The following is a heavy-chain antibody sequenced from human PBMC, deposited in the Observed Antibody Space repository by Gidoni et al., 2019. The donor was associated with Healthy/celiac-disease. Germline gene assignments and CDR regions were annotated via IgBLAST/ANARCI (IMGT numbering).Heavy chain of an antibody. J-gene: IGHJ4*02. CDR2: ISSKAYCGKT. CDR3: TRECSSTSCYGY. V-gene: IGHV3-49*03. D-gene: IGHD2-2*01. CDR1: AFTFGDYA. Sequence: EVQLVECGGGLLQPGRSLRLSCPASAFTFGDYAMSCFRQAPGKGLEWVGFISSKAYCGKTEYATSVKGRFIISRDDSKSIADLQMNSLKTEDTAVYYSTRECSSTSCYGYWSQGTLVTVSS.